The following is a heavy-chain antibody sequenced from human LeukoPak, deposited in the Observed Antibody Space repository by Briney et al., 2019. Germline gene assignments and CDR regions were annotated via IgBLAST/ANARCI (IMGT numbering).Heavy chain of an antibody. CDR1: GYTFTSYD. V-gene: IGHV1-8*03. Sequence: GASVKVSCKASGYTFTSYDINWVRQATGQGLEWMGWMNPNSGNTGYAQKFQGRVTITRNTSISTAYMELSSLRSEDTAVYYCARRSSGWYSYWFDPWGQGTLVTVSS. D-gene: IGHD6-19*01. CDR2: MNPNSGNT. J-gene: IGHJ5*02. CDR3: ARRSSGWYSYWFDP.